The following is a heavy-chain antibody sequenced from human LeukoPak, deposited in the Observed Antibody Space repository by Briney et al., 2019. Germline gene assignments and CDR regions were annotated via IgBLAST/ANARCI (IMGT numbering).Heavy chain of an antibody. D-gene: IGHD3-22*01. J-gene: IGHJ4*02. CDR1: GYTFTSNG. CDR3: EGEFSYDSSGFYYLN. Sequence: SVKVSCKASGYTFTSNGISWVRQAPGQGLEWMGGIIPIFGTANFAQKFQGRVTITNDESTRTAYMELSSLRSEDTAVYYCEGEFSYDSSGFYYLNWGQGTLVTVSS. V-gene: IGHV1-69*05. CDR2: IIPIFGTA.